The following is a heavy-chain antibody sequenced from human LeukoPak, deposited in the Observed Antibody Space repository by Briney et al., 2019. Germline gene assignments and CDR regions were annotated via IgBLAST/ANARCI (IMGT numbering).Heavy chain of an antibody. Sequence: ASVKVSCKASGYSFTTYAMNWVRQAPGQGLEWMGWISAYNGNTNYAQKLQGRVTMTTDTSTSTAYMELRSLRSDDTAVYYCARAFYDFWSGYWVGWFDPWGQGTLVTVSS. D-gene: IGHD3-3*01. CDR2: ISAYNGNT. V-gene: IGHV1-18*01. J-gene: IGHJ5*02. CDR1: GYSFTTYA. CDR3: ARAFYDFWSGYWVGWFDP.